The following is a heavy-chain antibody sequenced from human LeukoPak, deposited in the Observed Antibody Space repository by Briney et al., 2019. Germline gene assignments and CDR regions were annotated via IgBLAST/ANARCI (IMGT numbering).Heavy chain of an antibody. D-gene: IGHD1-26*01. CDR3: EWWELPHFDY. J-gene: IGHJ4*02. CDR2: ISAYNGNT. V-gene: IGHV1-18*01. CDR1: GYTFTSYG. Sequence: EASVKVSCKASGYTFTSYGISWVRQAPGQGLEWMGWISAYNGNTNYAQKLQGRVTMTADTSTSTAYMELSSLRSEDTAVYYCEWWELPHFDYWGQGTLVTVSS.